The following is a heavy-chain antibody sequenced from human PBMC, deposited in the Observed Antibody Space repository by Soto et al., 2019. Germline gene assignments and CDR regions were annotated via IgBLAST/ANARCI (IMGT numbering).Heavy chain of an antibody. Sequence: QVQLVQSGAEVKKPGASVKVSCKASGYTFTSYYMHWVRQAPGQGLEWMGIINPSGGSTSYAQKFQGRVTMIRDTSTSTVYMELSSLRSEDTAVYYCASDPGSPLKPYYYYSYMDVWGKGTTVTVSS. CDR1: GYTFTSYY. J-gene: IGHJ6*03. CDR2: INPSGGST. V-gene: IGHV1-46*03. D-gene: IGHD6-13*01. CDR3: ASDPGSPLKPYYYYSYMDV.